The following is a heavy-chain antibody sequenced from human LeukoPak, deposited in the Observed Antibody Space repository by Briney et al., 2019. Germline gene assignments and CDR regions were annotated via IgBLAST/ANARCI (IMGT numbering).Heavy chain of an antibody. CDR2: INPSGGST. D-gene: IGHD6-19*01. J-gene: IGHJ6*03. CDR1: GYTFTSYY. V-gene: IGHV1-46*01. CDR3: ARVLAVAGRVYYYYYMDV. Sequence: ASVKVSCKASGYTFTSYYMHWVRQAPGQGLEWMGIINPSGGSTSYAQKFQGRVTMTRDMSTSTVYMELSSLRSEDTAVYYCARVLAVAGRVYYYYYMDVWGKGTTVTVSS.